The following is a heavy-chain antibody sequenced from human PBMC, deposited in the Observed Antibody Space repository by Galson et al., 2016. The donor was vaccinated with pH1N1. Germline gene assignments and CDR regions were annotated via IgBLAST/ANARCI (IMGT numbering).Heavy chain of an antibody. Sequence: SLRLSCAASGFTFSSYRMNWVRQAPGKGLEWVSSISSSSSYIYYADSVKGRFSISRDNAKNSLYLQMNSLRAEDTAVYYCASAYCSGGRCYSDFQFDYWGQGTLVTVSS. CDR3: ASAYCSGGRCYSDFQFDY. CDR2: ISSSSSYI. CDR1: GFTFSSYR. J-gene: IGHJ4*02. V-gene: IGHV3-21*01. D-gene: IGHD2-15*01.